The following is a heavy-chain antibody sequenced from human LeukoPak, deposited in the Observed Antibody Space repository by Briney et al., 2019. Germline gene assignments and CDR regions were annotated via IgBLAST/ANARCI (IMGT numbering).Heavy chain of an antibody. CDR2: ISSRTSDT. Sequence: PGGSLRLSCAASGFTFSDYYMSWIRQAPGKGLECVSYISSRTSDTNYVDSVKGRFTISRDDAKNSLYLQMNSLRAEDTAVYYCTRVGSSGSVDYWGQGTLVTVSS. D-gene: IGHD1-1*01. CDR1: GFTFSDYY. V-gene: IGHV3-11*06. CDR3: TRVGSSGSVDY. J-gene: IGHJ4*02.